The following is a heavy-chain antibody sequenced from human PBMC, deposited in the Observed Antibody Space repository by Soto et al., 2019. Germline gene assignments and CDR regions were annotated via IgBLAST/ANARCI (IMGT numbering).Heavy chain of an antibody. CDR3: ARAEIAVADYYYYYGMDV. Sequence: ASVKVSCKASGGTFSSYAISWVRQAPGQGLEWMGGIIPIFGTANYAQKFQGRVTITADESTSTAYMELSSLRSEDTAVYYCARAEIAVADYYYYYGMDVWGQGTTVTVSS. V-gene: IGHV1-69*01. CDR2: IIPIFGTA. CDR1: GGTFSSYA. D-gene: IGHD6-19*01. J-gene: IGHJ6*02.